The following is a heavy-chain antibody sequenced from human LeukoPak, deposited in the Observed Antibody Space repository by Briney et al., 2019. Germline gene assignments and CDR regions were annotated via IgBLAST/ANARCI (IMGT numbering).Heavy chain of an antibody. V-gene: IGHV3-23*01. CDR2: ISGSGGST. J-gene: IGHJ4*02. Sequence: GGSLRLSCAASGFTFSSYAMHWVRQAPGKGLEWVSVISGSGGSTYYVDSVQGRFTISRDNSKNTLFLQMDSLRAEDTAVYYCAKGGFGRPFDYWGQGTLVTVSS. CDR3: AKGGFGRPFDY. D-gene: IGHD3-10*01. CDR1: GFTFSSYA.